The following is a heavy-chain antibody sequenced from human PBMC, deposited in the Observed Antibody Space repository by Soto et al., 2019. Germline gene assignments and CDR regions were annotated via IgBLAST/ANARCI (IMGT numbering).Heavy chain of an antibody. Sequence: GGSLRLSCAASGFIFSGFPKHGVRQAPGKGLEWVAVVSKDGSDKHYADSVKGRFTISRDNSENTLHLQMNSLRPEDTGVYYCARSYCGDNCALDYCGQGTPVTVSS. V-gene: IGHV3-30-3*01. J-gene: IGHJ4*02. D-gene: IGHD2-21*02. CDR2: VSKDGSDK. CDR3: ARSYCGDNCALDY. CDR1: GFIFSGFP.